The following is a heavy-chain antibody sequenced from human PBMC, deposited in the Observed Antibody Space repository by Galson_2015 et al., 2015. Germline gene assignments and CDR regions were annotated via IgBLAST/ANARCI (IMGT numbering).Heavy chain of an antibody. V-gene: IGHV1-2*06. Sequence: SVKVSCKASGYTFTGYYLHWVRQAPGQGLEWMGRINPNSGGANYAQKFQDRVTMTRDTSISTAYLELSRLRSDDTAVYYCARELFYADDEDYWGPGHLVTVSS. CDR3: ARELFYADDEDY. CDR1: GYTFTGYY. CDR2: INPNSGGA. D-gene: IGHD4-17*01. J-gene: IGHJ4*02.